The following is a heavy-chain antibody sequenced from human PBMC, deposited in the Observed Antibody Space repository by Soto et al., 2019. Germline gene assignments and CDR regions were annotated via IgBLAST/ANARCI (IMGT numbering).Heavy chain of an antibody. Sequence: QVQLQQWGAGLLKPSETLSLTCAVYGGSFSGYYWSWIRQPPGKGLEWIGEINHSGSTNYNPSLKSRXXIXVXXSKNQFSLKLSSVTAADTAVYYRARCGGYLCAFDIWGQGTMVTVSS. CDR1: GGSFSGYY. J-gene: IGHJ3*02. CDR3: ARCGGYLCAFDI. D-gene: IGHD2-21*01. CDR2: INHSGST. V-gene: IGHV4-34*01.